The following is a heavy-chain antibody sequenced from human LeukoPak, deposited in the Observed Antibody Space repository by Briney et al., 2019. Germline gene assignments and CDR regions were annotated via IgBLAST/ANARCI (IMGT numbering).Heavy chain of an antibody. Sequence: PGGSLRLSCSMSGFTLSHYAMSWVRQAPGKGLEWVSTIGGGGGSTDYTDSVKGRFTISRDNSKNTLYLQMNSLRAEDTAVYYCARDAVLIEVPIRQGDYWGQGTLVTVSS. D-gene: IGHD5-24*01. CDR1: GFTLSHYA. J-gene: IGHJ4*02. CDR3: ARDAVLIEVPIRQGDY. CDR2: IGGGGGST. V-gene: IGHV3-23*01.